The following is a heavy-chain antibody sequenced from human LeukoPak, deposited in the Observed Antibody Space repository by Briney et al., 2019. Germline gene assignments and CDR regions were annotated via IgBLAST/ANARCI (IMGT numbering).Heavy chain of an antibody. V-gene: IGHV3-49*04. CDR3: TREDGYNRRFDY. J-gene: IGHJ4*02. D-gene: IGHD5-24*01. CDR2: IRSKAYGGTT. CDR1: GFTFGDYA. Sequence: GGSVRLSCTASGFTFGDYAMSWVRQAPGKGLEWVGFIRSKAYGGTTEYAASVKGRFTISRDDSKTIAYLQMNVLQTEDTAVYYCTREDGYNRRFDYWGQGTLVTVSS.